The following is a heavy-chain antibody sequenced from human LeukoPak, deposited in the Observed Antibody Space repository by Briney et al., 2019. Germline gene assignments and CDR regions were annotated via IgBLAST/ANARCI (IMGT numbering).Heavy chain of an antibody. J-gene: IGHJ5*02. Sequence: SETLSLTCTVSGGSISSYYWSWIRQPAGKGLEWIGCIYTSGSTNYNPSLKSRVTMSVDTSKNQFSLKLSSVTAADTAVYYCARGPFTMLRGADNWFDPWGQGTLVTVSS. D-gene: IGHD3-10*01. CDR2: IYTSGST. CDR1: GGSISSYY. CDR3: ARGPFTMLRGADNWFDP. V-gene: IGHV4-4*07.